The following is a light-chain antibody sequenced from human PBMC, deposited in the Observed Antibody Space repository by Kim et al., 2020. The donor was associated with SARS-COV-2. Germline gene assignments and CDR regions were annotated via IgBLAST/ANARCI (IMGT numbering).Light chain of an antibody. CDR2: WAS. J-gene: IGKJ1*01. CDR1: QSVLYNVNNENY. Sequence: ATINGKSSQSVLYNVNNENYLAWFQQKPGQPPKLLIYWASIRESGVPERFSGSGSGTDFTLTISSLQAEDVAVYYCQQYHSGPRTFGQGTKVDIK. V-gene: IGKV4-1*01. CDR3: QQYHSGPRT.